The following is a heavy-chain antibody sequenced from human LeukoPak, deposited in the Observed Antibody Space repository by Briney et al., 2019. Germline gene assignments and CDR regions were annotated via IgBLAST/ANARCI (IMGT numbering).Heavy chain of an antibody. CDR3: VKDSLRERIVGSTTRGVNDY. V-gene: IGHV3-30*02. CDR1: GFIFSSYG. D-gene: IGHD1-26*01. J-gene: IGHJ4*02. Sequence: PGGSLRLSCAASGFIFSSYGMHWVRQAPGKGLEWVAFIRYEGRNKYYADSVKGRFTISRDNSKNTLYLQMNSLRGEDTAVYYCVKDSLRERIVGSTTRGVNDYWGQGTLVTVSS. CDR2: IRYEGRNK.